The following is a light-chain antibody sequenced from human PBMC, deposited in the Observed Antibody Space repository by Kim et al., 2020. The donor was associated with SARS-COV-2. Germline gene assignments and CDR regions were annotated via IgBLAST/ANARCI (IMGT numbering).Light chain of an antibody. CDR1: SSDVGGYNY. V-gene: IGLV2-14*03. CDR2: DVS. J-gene: IGLJ1*01. Sequence: GQSITISCTGTSSDVGGYNYVSWYQQHPGKAPKLMIYDVSNRPSGVSNRLSGSKSGNTASLTISGLQAEDEADYYCSSYTSSSTLVFGTGTKVTVL. CDR3: SSYTSSSTLV.